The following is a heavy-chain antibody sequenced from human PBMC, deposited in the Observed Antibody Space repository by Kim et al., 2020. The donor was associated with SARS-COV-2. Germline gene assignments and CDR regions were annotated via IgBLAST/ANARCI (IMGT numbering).Heavy chain of an antibody. CDR3: ASGILWGGPSAFDI. V-gene: IGHV4-4*07. CDR1: GGSISRYY. J-gene: IGHJ3*02. CDR2: IYTSGST. Sequence: SETLSLTCTVSGGSISRYYWSWIRQPAGKGLEWIGRIYTSGSTNYNPSLKSRVTMSVDTSKNQFSLKLSSVTAADTAVYYCASGILWGGPSAFDIWGQGTMVTVSS. D-gene: IGHD2-21*02.